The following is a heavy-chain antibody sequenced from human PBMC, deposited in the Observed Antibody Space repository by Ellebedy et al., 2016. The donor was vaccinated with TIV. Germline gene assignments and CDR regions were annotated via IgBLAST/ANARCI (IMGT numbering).Heavy chain of an antibody. CDR3: ARLRAAAGLGNWFDP. CDR1: GYSFTSYW. J-gene: IGHJ5*02. D-gene: IGHD6-25*01. V-gene: IGHV5-10-1*01. Sequence: GESLKISCKGSGYSFTSYWISWVRQVPGKGLEWMGRIDPSDSYTNYSPSFQGHVTISADKSISTAYLQWSSLKASDTAMYYCARLRAAAGLGNWFDPWGQGTLVTVSS. CDR2: IDPSDSYT.